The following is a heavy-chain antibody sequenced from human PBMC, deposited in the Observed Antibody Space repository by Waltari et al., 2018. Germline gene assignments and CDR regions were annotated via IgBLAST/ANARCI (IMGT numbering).Heavy chain of an antibody. D-gene: IGHD3-3*01. J-gene: IGHJ5*02. CDR1: GYTFTSYD. CDR3: AREAAYDFWSGEGEWFDP. Sequence: QVQLVQSGAEVKKPGASVKVSCKASGYTFTSYDINWVRQATGQGLEWMGWMNPNSGNTGYAQKFQGRVTMTRNTSISTAYMELSSLRSEDTAVYYCAREAAYDFWSGEGEWFDPWGQGTLVTVSS. V-gene: IGHV1-8*01. CDR2: MNPNSGNT.